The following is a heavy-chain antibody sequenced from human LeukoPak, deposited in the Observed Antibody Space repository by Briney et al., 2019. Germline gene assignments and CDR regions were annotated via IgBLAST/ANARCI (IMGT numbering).Heavy chain of an antibody. CDR1: GCTFSSYR. CDR2: ISSSSSYI. D-gene: IGHD5-24*01. V-gene: IGHV3-21*01. J-gene: IGHJ6*02. CDR3: ARDRNPRRDGYNPYYYYGMDV. Sequence: GGTLRLSCAASGCTFSSYRMNWVRQAPGKGLEWVSSISSSSSYIYYADSVKGRFTISRDNAKNSLYLQMNSLRAEDTAVYYCARDRNPRRDGYNPYYYYGMDVWGQGTTVTVSS.